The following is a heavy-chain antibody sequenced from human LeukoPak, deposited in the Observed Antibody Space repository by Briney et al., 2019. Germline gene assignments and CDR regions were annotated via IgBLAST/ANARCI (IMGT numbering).Heavy chain of an antibody. CDR3: ARMPRGYSYGTGYYYYYMDV. V-gene: IGHV4-34*01. Sequence: PSETLSLTCAVYGGSFSGYYWSWIRQPPGKGLEWIGEINHSGSTNYNPSLKSRVTISVDTSKNQFSLKLSSVTAADTAVYYCARMPRGYSYGTGYYYYYMDVWSKGTTVTISS. CDR1: GGSFSGYY. D-gene: IGHD5-18*01. J-gene: IGHJ6*03. CDR2: INHSGST.